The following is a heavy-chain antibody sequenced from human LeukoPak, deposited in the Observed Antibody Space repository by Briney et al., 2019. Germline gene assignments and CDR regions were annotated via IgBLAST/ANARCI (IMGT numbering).Heavy chain of an antibody. D-gene: IGHD3-10*01. V-gene: IGHV3-48*04. CDR1: GFTFSSYS. CDR3: ARIGVGDAFDI. CDR2: ISSSSSTI. J-gene: IGHJ3*02. Sequence: PGGSLRLSCAASGFTFSSYSMNWVRQAPGKGLEWVSYISSSSSTIYYADSVKGRFTISRDNAKNSLYLQMNSLRAEDTAVYYCARIGVGDAFDIWGQGTMVTVSS.